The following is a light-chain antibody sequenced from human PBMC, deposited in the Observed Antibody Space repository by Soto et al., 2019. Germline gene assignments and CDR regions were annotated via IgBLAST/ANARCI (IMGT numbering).Light chain of an antibody. J-gene: IGLJ1*01. CDR2: GVT. CDR3: SSFTSDRIYV. CDR1: HNDIGTYDY. Sequence: QSVLTQPTSVSGSPGQSITISCTVNHNDIGTYDYVSWYQQHPGRAPRLLIYGVTTRPSGISDRFSASKSGLTASLTISGPQPEDKADYYCSSFTSDRIYVFGPGTKVTVL. V-gene: IGLV2-14*03.